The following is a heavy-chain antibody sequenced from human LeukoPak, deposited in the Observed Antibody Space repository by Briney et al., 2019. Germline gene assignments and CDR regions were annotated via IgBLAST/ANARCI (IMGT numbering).Heavy chain of an antibody. Sequence: PSQTLSLTCTVSGGSISSGSYYWTWIRQPPGKGLEWIGYIYYSGSTNYNPSLKSRVTISVDTSKNQFSLKLSSVTAADTAVYYCARDSYSSGSYYFDYWGQGTLVTVSS. CDR1: GGSISSGSYY. CDR2: IYYSGST. CDR3: ARDSYSSGSYYFDY. V-gene: IGHV4-61*01. J-gene: IGHJ4*02. D-gene: IGHD6-19*01.